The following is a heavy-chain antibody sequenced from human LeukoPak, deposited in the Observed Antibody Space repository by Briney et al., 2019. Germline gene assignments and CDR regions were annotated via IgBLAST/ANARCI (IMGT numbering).Heavy chain of an antibody. CDR3: TRTYYDSSGYLFDY. V-gene: IGHV3-49*04. D-gene: IGHD3-22*01. CDR1: GFTSGFTLGDYA. CDR2: IRTKAYGGTT. J-gene: IGHJ4*02. Sequence: GGSLRLSCTASGFTSGFTLGDYAMSWVRQAPGKGLGWVGFIRTKAYGGTTEYAATVKGRFTISRDGSKSIVYLQMNSLKTEDTAVYYCTRTYYDSSGYLFDYWGQGTLVTVSS.